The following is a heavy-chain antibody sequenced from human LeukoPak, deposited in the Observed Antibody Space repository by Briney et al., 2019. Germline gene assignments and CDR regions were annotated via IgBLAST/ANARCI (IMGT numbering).Heavy chain of an antibody. Sequence: GGSLRLSCEASGFVFSAYGMHWVRQAPGKGLEWVAVTWHDGSNEYYVDSVKGRFTVSRDSSKNMLYLQMNSLRAEDTAVYYCAKDIESHPFDPWGQGTLVTVSS. CDR1: GFVFSAYG. V-gene: IGHV3-33*06. CDR2: TWHDGSNE. CDR3: AKDIESHPFDP. J-gene: IGHJ5*02. D-gene: IGHD2-15*01.